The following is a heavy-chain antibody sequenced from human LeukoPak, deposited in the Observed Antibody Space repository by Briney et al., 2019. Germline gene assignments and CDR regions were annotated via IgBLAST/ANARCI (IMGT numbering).Heavy chain of an antibody. V-gene: IGHV3-30*18. CDR3: AKALGYCSSTSCSYYYYYGMDV. CDR1: GFTFSSYG. J-gene: IGHJ6*02. D-gene: IGHD2-2*01. CDR2: ISYDGSNK. Sequence: GGSLRLSRAASGFTFSSYGMHWVRQAPGKGLEWVAVISYDGSNKYYADSVKGRFTISRDNSKNTLYLQMNSLRAEDTAVYYCAKALGYCSSTSCSYYYYYGMDVWGQGTTVTVSS.